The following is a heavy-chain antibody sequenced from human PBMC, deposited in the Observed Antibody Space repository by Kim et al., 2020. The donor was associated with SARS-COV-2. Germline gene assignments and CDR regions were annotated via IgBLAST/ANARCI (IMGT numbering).Heavy chain of an antibody. V-gene: IGHV3-33*01. D-gene: IGHD2-15*01. CDR3: ARDHRIGVVAATPSYFDY. CDR1: GFTFSSYG. Sequence: GGSLRLSCAASGFTFSSYGMHWVRQAPGKGLEWVAVIWYDGSNKYYADSVKGRFTISRDNSKNTLYLQMNSLRAEDTAVYYCARDHRIGVVAATPSYFDYWGQGTLVTVSS. CDR2: IWYDGSNK. J-gene: IGHJ4*02.